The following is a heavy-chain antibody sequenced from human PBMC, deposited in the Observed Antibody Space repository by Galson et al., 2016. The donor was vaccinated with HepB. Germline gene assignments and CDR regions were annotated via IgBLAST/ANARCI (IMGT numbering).Heavy chain of an antibody. V-gene: IGHV4-34*01. CDR1: GGSFSGYY. CDR2: INHSGST. D-gene: IGHD3-10*01. Sequence: SETLSLTCAVFGGSFSGYYWSWIRRPPGKGLEWTGEINHSGSTNYNPSLKSRVTISVDTSKNQFSLKLSSVTAADTAVHYCARGSLMVRGVILDYWGQGTLVTVSS. J-gene: IGHJ4*02. CDR3: ARGSLMVRGVILDY.